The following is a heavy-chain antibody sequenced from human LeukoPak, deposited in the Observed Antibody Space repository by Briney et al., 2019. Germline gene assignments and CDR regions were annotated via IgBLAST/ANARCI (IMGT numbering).Heavy chain of an antibody. CDR2: ISSSSSYI. CDR1: GFTFSSYS. J-gene: IGHJ3*02. Sequence: GGSLRLSCAASGFTFSSYSMNWVRQAPGKGLEWVSSISSSSSYIYYADSVKGRFTISRDNAKNSLYLQMNSLRAEDTAVYYCARDRRRRITMIVVAENAFDIWGQGTMVTVSS. CDR3: ARDRRRRITMIVVAENAFDI. V-gene: IGHV3-21*01. D-gene: IGHD3-22*01.